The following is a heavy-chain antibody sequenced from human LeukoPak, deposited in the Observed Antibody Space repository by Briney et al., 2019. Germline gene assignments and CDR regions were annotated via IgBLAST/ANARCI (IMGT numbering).Heavy chain of an antibody. V-gene: IGHV1-69*13. D-gene: IGHD3-3*01. CDR1: GGTFSSYA. CDR3: ARAPKSGYYGYYGMDV. J-gene: IGHJ6*02. CDR2: IIPIFGTA. Sequence: GASVKVSCTASGGTFSSYAISWVRQAPGQGLEWMGGIIPIFGTANYAQKFQGRVTITADESTSTAYMELSSLRSEDTAVYYCARAPKSGYYGYYGMDVWGQGTTVTVSS.